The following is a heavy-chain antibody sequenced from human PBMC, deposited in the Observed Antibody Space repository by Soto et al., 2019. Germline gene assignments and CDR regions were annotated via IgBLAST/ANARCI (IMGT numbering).Heavy chain of an antibody. J-gene: IGHJ5*02. V-gene: IGHV5-10-1*01. Sequence: GESLKISCKGSGYSFTSYWISWVRQMPGKGLEWMGRIDPSDSYSNYSPSFQGHVTISADKSISTAYLQWSSLKASDTAMYYCARLPSQGDTYYYDSSGYYYISWGQGTLVTVSS. CDR1: GYSFTSYW. CDR2: IDPSDSYS. D-gene: IGHD3-22*01. CDR3: ARLPSQGDTYYYDSSGYYYIS.